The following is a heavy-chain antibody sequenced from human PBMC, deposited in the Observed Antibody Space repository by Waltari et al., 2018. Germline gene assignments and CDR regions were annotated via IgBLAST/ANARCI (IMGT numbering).Heavy chain of an antibody. V-gene: IGHV4-59*01. Sequence: QVQLQESGPGLVKPSETLSLTCTVSGGSISSYYWSWIRQPPGKGLEWIGYIYYSGSTNYNPSLKSRVTISVDTSTSTVYMELSSLRSEDTAVYYCARDSDHEWWEPGRVANWFDPWGQGTLVTVSS. D-gene: IGHD2-15*01. J-gene: IGHJ5*02. CDR1: GGSISSYY. CDR3: ARDSDHEWWEPGRVANWFDP. CDR2: IYYSGST.